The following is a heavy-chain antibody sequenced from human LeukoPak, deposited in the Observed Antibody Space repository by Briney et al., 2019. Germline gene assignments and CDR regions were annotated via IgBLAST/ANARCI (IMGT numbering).Heavy chain of an antibody. V-gene: IGHV4-34*01. CDR2: INHSGST. D-gene: IGHD3-3*01. J-gene: IGHJ4*02. CDR1: GGSFSGYY. CDR3: ARAGYDFWSTKFDY. Sequence: SETLSLTCAVYGGSFSGYYWSWIRQPPGKGLEWIGEINHSGSTNYNPSLKSRVTISVDTSKNQFSLKLSSVTAADTAVYYCARAGYDFWSTKFDYWGQGTLVTVSP.